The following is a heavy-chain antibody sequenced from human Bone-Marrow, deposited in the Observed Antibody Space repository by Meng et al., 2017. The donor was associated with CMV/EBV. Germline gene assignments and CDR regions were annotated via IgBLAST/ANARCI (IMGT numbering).Heavy chain of an antibody. CDR3: ARLYCSSTSCYTRGNYYYYYGMDV. V-gene: IGHV1-2*02. CDR1: GYTFTDYY. CDR2: TNPKSGGA. J-gene: IGHJ6*02. Sequence: ASVKVSCKASGYTFTDYYVHWVRQAPGQGLEWMGWTNPKSGGAIYAQKFQGRVTMTRDTSISTAYMELSSLRSEDTAVYYCARLYCSSTSCYTRGNYYYYYGMDVWGQGTTVTVSS. D-gene: IGHD2-2*02.